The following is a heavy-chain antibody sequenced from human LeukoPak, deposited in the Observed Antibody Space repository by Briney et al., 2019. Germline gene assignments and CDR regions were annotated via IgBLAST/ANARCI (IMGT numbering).Heavy chain of an antibody. CDR1: GFTFDDYA. CDR2: ISWNSGSI. Sequence: SGGSLRLSCAASGFTFDDYAMPWVRQAPGKGLEWVSGISWNSGSIGYADSVKGRFTISRDNAKNSLYLQMNSLRDEDTAVYYCARRGDYSNYAFDYWGQGTLVTVSS. J-gene: IGHJ4*02. CDR3: ARRGDYSNYAFDY. V-gene: IGHV3-9*01. D-gene: IGHD4-11*01.